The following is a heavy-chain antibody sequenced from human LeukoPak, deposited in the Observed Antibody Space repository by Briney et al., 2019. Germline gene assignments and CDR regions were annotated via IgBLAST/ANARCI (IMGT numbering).Heavy chain of an antibody. CDR2: ISYDGSDK. J-gene: IGHJ4*02. Sequence: GRSLRLSCAASGFSFSYYGIHWVRQAPGRGREGVAVISYDGSDKYFADSVKGRFSISRDNSQNTVYLQMNSLRTEDTAIYYCAKDMRPYSGDRSFLFDQWGQGTLVIVSS. D-gene: IGHD1-26*01. CDR1: GFSFSYYG. V-gene: IGHV3-30*18. CDR3: AKDMRPYSGDRSFLFDQ.